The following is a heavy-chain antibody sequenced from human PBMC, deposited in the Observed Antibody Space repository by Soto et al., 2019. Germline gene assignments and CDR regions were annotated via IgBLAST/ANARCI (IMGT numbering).Heavy chain of an antibody. J-gene: IGHJ5*02. Sequence: ASVKVSCKASGYTFTSYAMHWVRQAPGQRLEWMGWINAGNGNTKYSQKFQGRVTITRDTSASTAYMELSSLRSEDTAVYYCARDRVAVADHPFDPWGQGTLVTVSS. CDR1: GYTFTSYA. V-gene: IGHV1-3*01. CDR2: INAGNGNT. CDR3: ARDRVAVADHPFDP. D-gene: IGHD6-19*01.